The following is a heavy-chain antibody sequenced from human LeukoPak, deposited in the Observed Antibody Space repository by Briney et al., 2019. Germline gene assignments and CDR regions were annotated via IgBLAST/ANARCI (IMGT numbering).Heavy chain of an antibody. V-gene: IGHV3-49*03. J-gene: IGHJ6*03. D-gene: IGHD6-6*01. Sequence: GGSLRLSCTVSGFTFGDYAMSWFRQAPGKGLEWVGFIRSKAYGGTTEYAASVKGRFIISRDDSKTIAYLQMNSLKTEDTAVYYCTRDRVAARQEVYYMDVWGKGTTVTVSS. CDR2: IRSKAYGGTT. CDR3: TRDRVAARQEVYYMDV. CDR1: GFTFGDYA.